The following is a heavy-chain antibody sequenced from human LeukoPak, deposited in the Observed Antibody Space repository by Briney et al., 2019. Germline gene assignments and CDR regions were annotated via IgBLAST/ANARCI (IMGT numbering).Heavy chain of an antibody. Sequence: PGGSLGLSCAASGFTFSDYAMSWVRQAPGKGLEWVSAIGGSSDFTYYAEYVKGRFTTSRDNSKETLYLQMNSLRAEDTAVYYCAKADRGWGVISKDWGQGTLVTVSS. V-gene: IGHV3-23*01. CDR1: GFTFSDYA. CDR3: AKADRGWGVISKD. D-gene: IGHD3-10*01. CDR2: IGGSSDFT. J-gene: IGHJ4*02.